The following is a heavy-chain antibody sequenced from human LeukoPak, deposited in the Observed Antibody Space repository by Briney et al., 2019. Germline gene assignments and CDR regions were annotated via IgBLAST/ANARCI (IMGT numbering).Heavy chain of an antibody. D-gene: IGHD1-26*01. V-gene: IGHV4-59*01. Sequence: SETLSLTCIVSGAAITTYYWTWIRQPPGKGLEWIGYIHHSGGTDYNPSLKSRVTISVDTSKNQFSLELRSVTAADTAVYYCARSRWDLLRYFQDWGQGTLVTVSS. CDR1: GAAITTYY. CDR3: ARSRWDLLRYFQD. J-gene: IGHJ1*01. CDR2: IHHSGGT.